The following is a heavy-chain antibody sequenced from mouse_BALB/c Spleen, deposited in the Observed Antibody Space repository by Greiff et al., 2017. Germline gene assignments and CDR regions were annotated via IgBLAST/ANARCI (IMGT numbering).Heavy chain of an antibody. CDR2: ILPGSGST. CDR1: GYTFSSYW. D-gene: IGHD2-1*01. J-gene: IGHJ4*01. V-gene: IGHV1-9*01. Sequence: QVQLQQSGAELMKPGASVKISCKATGYTFSSYWIEWVKQRPGHGLEWIGEILPGSGSTNYNEKFKGKATFTADTSSNTAYMQLSSLTSEDSAVYYCARLIYYGYDAMDYWGQGTSVTVSS. CDR3: ARLIYYGYDAMDY.